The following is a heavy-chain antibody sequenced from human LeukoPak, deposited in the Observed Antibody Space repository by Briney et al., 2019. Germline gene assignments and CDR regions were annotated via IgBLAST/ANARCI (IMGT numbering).Heavy chain of an antibody. J-gene: IGHJ6*03. D-gene: IGHD2-2*03. CDR1: GFTLGGYG. Sequence: GGSLRLSWAASGFTLGGYGMGWVRQGGGKGREWVSFISGGGGSCLYADGVKGRFIISRDKSKNSLYLQMNSLRTEDTALYYCAKDSFGYYYYYYMDVWGKGTTVTVSS. CDR2: ISGGGGSC. CDR3: AKDSFGYYYYYYMDV. V-gene: IGHV3-43*02.